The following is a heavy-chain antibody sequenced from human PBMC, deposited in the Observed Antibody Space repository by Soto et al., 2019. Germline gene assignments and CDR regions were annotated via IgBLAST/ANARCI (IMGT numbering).Heavy chain of an antibody. V-gene: IGHV1-69*13. CDR1: GGTFNRNA. CDR2: IIPIFGTP. J-gene: IGHJ6*02. Sequence: GASVKASCKDSGGTFNRNAISWVRQAHGQGLEWMGGIIPIFGTPSYAQKFHGRVTITADESTTTAYMELSSLRSEDTAIYYCANKEHPSESYGDYYYGMDVWGQGTTVTVSS. D-gene: IGHD3-10*01. CDR3: ANKEHPSESYGDYYYGMDV.